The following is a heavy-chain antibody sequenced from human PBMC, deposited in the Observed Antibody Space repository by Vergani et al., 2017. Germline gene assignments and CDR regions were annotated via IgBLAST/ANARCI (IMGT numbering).Heavy chain of an antibody. J-gene: IGHJ6*03. Sequence: QVQLVESGGGVVQPGRSLRLSCTSSGFTFSTYAMHWVRQAPGKGLEWVAIIYYDGSKKYYADSVKGRFTISRDNSRITLDLLMSSLRAEDTAIYYCVREGSYCGSTTCRNPSYVYYYHMDVWGEGTTVTVSS. CDR2: IYYDGSKK. CDR3: VREGSYCGSTTCRNPSYVYYYHMDV. D-gene: IGHD2-21*01. V-gene: IGHV3-33*01. CDR1: GFTFSTYA.